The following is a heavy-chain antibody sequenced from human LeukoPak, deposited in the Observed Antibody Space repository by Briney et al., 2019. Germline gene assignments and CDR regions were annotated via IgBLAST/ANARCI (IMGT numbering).Heavy chain of an antibody. CDR3: ARGRGYCYSTTDCYGVDFQH. J-gene: IGHJ1*01. V-gene: IGHV4-39*07. D-gene: IGHD2/OR15-2a*01. CDR1: DGSTTGYY. CDR2: IYYSGST. Sequence: SETVSLTCSVSDGSTTGYYWSWIRQPPGKGLEWIGIIYYSGSTYYNASLKSRVTISVDTAKNQFSLKLTSVTAADTAVYYCARGRGYCYSTTDCYGVDFQHWGQGTLVTVSS.